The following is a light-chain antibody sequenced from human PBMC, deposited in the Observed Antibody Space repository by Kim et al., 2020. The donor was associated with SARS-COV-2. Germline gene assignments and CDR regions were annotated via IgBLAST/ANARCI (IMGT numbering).Light chain of an antibody. CDR1: QSVTSNN. CDR3: QQYDNSPYT. V-gene: IGKV3-20*01. CDR2: GTS. Sequence: EIVLTQSPGTLSLSPGERATLSCRASQSVTSNNLAWFQQKPGQAPGLLIYGTSSRATGIPDRFSGSGSGTDFTLTISRLEPEDFAVHYCQQYDNSPYTFGQGTKLEI. J-gene: IGKJ2*01.